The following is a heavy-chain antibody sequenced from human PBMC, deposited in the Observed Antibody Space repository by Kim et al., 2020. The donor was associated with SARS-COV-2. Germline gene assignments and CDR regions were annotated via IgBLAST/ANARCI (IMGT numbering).Heavy chain of an antibody. V-gene: IGHV1-8*01. Sequence: ASVKVSCKASGYTFTSYDINWVRQATGQGLEWMGWMNPNSGNTGYAQKFQGRVTMTRNTSISTAYMELSSLRSEDTAVYYCAREGRYYYGSATTDWGQGTLVTVSS. CDR2: MNPNSGNT. CDR3: AREGRYYYGSATTD. D-gene: IGHD3-10*01. J-gene: IGHJ4*02. CDR1: GYTFTSYD.